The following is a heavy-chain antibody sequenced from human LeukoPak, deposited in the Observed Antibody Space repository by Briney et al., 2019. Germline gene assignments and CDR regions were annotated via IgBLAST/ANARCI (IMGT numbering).Heavy chain of an antibody. CDR1: GGSISSHY. D-gene: IGHD3-3*01. Sequence: SETLSLTCTVSGGSISSHYWSWIRQPPGKGLEWIGYIYYSGSTSYNPSLKSRVTISVDTSKNQFSLKLSSVTAADTAVYYCARGIQTIFGVDYYYYYMDVWGKGTTVTVSS. J-gene: IGHJ6*03. CDR3: ARGIQTIFGVDYYYYYMDV. V-gene: IGHV4-59*11. CDR2: IYYSGST.